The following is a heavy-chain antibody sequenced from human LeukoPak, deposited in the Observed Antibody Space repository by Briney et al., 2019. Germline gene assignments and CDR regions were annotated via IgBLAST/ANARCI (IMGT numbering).Heavy chain of an antibody. CDR2: FYHSGTT. CDR3: AAASGSYYYYYMDV. Sequence: PSXXLSLTCTVSGYSISSGYYWGGIRQPPGKGLEWIGSFYHSGTTYYTPSLKSRVTISVDTSKNQFSLKLSSVTAADTAVYYCAAASGSYYYYYMDVWGKGTTVTVSS. J-gene: IGHJ6*03. V-gene: IGHV4-38-2*02. D-gene: IGHD1-26*01. CDR1: GYSISSGYY.